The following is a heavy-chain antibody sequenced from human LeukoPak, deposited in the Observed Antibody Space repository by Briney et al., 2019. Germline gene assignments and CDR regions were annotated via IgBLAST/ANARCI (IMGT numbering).Heavy chain of an antibody. V-gene: IGHV4-59*12. D-gene: IGHD6-6*01. CDR3: ARRSIAARQVDYYYYYMDV. CDR1: GGSISSYY. Sequence: PSETLSLTCTVSGGSISSYYWSWIRQPPGKGLEWIGYIYYSGSTNYNPSLKSRVTISVDTSKNQFSLKLSSVTAADTAVYYCARRSIAARQVDYYYYYMDVWGKGTTVTVSS. J-gene: IGHJ6*03. CDR2: IYYSGST.